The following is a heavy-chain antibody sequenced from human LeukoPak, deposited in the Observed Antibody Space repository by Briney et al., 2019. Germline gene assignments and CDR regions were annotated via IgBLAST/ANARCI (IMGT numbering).Heavy chain of an antibody. D-gene: IGHD6-6*01. CDR1: GGSISSYY. CDR2: IYYSGST. J-gene: IGHJ3*02. Sequence: PSETLSLTCTVSGGSISSYYWSWIRQPPGKGLEWIGYIYYSGSTNYNPSLKSRVTISVDTSKNQFSLKLSSVTAADTAVYYCARGPYSSSVRAFDIWGQGTMATVSS. V-gene: IGHV4-59*01. CDR3: ARGPYSSSVRAFDI.